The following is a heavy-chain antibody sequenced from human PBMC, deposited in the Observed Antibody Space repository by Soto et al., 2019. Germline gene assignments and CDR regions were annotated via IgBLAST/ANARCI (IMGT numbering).Heavy chain of an antibody. Sequence: SVKVSCKASGGTFSSYAISWVRQAPGKGLEWMGGIIPIFGTAKYAQKFQGRVTITADESTSTAYMELGSLGSEDTAVYYCARGMKAVAGDAFDIWGQGTLVTGSS. CDR1: GGTFSSYA. CDR3: ARGMKAVAGDAFDI. V-gene: IGHV1-69*13. J-gene: IGHJ3*02. D-gene: IGHD6-19*01. CDR2: IIPIFGTA.